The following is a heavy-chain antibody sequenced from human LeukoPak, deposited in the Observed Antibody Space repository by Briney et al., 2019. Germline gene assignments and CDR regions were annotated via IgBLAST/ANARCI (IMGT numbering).Heavy chain of an antibody. V-gene: IGHV4-39*01. Sequence: SETLSLPFTVSGGSISTNGYYWGWIRPPPGKGLDWIGSIYHSGSAYYNPSLKSRVTISVDTSKNQLSLSLNSVTAADTAVYYCARLRGYSYGPIDYWGQGTLVTVSS. J-gene: IGHJ4*02. CDR1: GGSISTNGYY. CDR2: IYHSGSA. CDR3: ARLRGYSYGPIDY. D-gene: IGHD5-18*01.